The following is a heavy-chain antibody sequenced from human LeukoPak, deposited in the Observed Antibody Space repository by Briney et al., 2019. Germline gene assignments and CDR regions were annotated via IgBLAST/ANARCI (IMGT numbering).Heavy chain of an antibody. J-gene: IGHJ5*02. D-gene: IGHD6-19*01. CDR2: IYYSGST. CDR3: ARDEYGSGWGWFDP. V-gene: IGHV4-59*01. Sequence: PSETLSLTCTVSGGSISSYYWSWIRQPPGKGLEWIGYIYYSGSTNYNPSLKSRVTISVSTSKNQFSLKLSSVTAADTAVYYCARDEYGSGWGWFDPWGQGTLVTVSS. CDR1: GGSISSYY.